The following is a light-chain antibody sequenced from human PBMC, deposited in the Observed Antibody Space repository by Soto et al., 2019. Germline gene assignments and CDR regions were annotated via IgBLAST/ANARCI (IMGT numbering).Light chain of an antibody. CDR3: SSYTGTSALIL. Sequence: QSVVTQPASVSGSPGQSITISCTGTSSDGGGYDYVSWYQQYPGKAPRLIIYEVSNRPSGVSNRFSGSKSGNTASLTISGRRAEDEGDYFCSSYTGTSALILFGGGTKLTVL. CDR1: SSDGGGYDY. V-gene: IGLV2-14*01. CDR2: EVS. J-gene: IGLJ2*01.